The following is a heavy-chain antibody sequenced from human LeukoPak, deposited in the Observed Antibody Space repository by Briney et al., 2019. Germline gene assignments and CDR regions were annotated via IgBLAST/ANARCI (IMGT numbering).Heavy chain of an antibody. D-gene: IGHD3-22*01. CDR3: ARMYYYDSRGENWFDP. CDR2: ISRSGGNT. J-gene: IGHJ5*02. V-gene: IGHV3-23*01. Sequence: GGSLTLSCAVSGFSFRRYAMTWVRHAPGRGREGVSGISRSGGNTSYADSVKGWFTISRDNSKNTLYLQMNSLRAEDTAVYYCARMYYYDSRGENWFDPWGQGTLVTVSS. CDR1: GFSFRRYA.